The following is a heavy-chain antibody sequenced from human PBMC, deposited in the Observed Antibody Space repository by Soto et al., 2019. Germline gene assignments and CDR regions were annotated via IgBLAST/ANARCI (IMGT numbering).Heavy chain of an antibody. CDR3: VKDGGGVRYNYNIRGDS. J-gene: IGHJ4*02. CDR2: ISSDGTTK. V-gene: IGHV3-30*18. CDR1: GIDLENYG. Sequence: QVQLVESGGGVVHPGRSLRLSCVASGIDLENYGIHWVRQAPGEGLEWVAVISSDGTTKSYIDSVRVRFTISRDNSRSTVFLQMNSLRREDTAMYYCVKDGGGVRYNYNIRGDSWGQGTQVTVSS. D-gene: IGHD5-18*01.